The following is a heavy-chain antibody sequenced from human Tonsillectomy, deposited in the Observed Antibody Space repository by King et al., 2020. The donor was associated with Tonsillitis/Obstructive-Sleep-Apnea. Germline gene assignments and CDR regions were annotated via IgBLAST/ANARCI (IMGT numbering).Heavy chain of an antibody. CDR1: GFTFSYYA. J-gene: IGHJ1*01. Sequence: VQLVESGGGVVQPGRSLRLSCAVSGFTFSYYAMHWVSQATGKGLEWVAVISYDGSNKYYAESVKGRYTIYRDNCKNTMFLQMNSLRVEDTAIYNCARDRAPRWKNGVCNCFQHWGQGTLVTVSS. CDR3: ARDRAPRWKNGVCNCFQH. D-gene: IGHD2-8*01. CDR2: ISYDGSNK. V-gene: IGHV3-30*04.